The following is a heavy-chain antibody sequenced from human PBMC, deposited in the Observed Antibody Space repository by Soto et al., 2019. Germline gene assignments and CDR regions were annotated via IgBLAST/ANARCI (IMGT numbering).Heavy chain of an antibody. Sequence: QLQLQESGSGLVKPSQTLSLTCAVSGGSISSGGYSWSWIRQPPGKGLEWIGYIYHSGSTYYNPHLKGRVTISVDRSTNQFSLKLSSGTAADTAVYSCARAGGLGAVAADYWGQGTLVTVSS. V-gene: IGHV4-30-2*01. J-gene: IGHJ4*02. CDR3: ARAGGLGAVAADY. CDR1: GGSISSGGYS. CDR2: IYHSGST. D-gene: IGHD6-19*01.